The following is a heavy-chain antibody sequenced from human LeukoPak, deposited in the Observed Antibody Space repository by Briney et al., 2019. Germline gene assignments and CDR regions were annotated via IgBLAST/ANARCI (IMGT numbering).Heavy chain of an antibody. J-gene: IGHJ4*02. CDR1: GFTFSTYV. V-gene: IGHV3-30*18. CDR2: TSHDGSNK. D-gene: IGHD6-19*01. CDR3: AKDPGYSSGWLDH. Sequence: GRSLRLSCAASGFTFSTYVMYWVRQAPGKGLEWVAVTSHDGSNKYYADSVKGRFSISRDNSKNTVYLQMNSLRAEDTAVYYCAKDPGYSSGWLDHWGQGNLVTASS.